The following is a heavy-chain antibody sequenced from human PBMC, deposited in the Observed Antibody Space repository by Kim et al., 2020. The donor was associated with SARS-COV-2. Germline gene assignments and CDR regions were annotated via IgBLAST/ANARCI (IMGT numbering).Heavy chain of an antibody. CDR1: GGSISSGDYY. D-gene: IGHD3-22*01. Sequence: SETLSLTCTVSGGSISSGDYYWSWIRQPPGKGLEWIGYIYYSGSTYYNPSLKSRVTMSVDTSKNQFSLKLSSVTAADTAVYYCARAGPFHFASSGYYDKHKYYFDYWGQGTLVTVSS. V-gene: IGHV4-30-4*01. CDR3: ARAGPFHFASSGYYDKHKYYFDY. J-gene: IGHJ4*02. CDR2: IYYSGST.